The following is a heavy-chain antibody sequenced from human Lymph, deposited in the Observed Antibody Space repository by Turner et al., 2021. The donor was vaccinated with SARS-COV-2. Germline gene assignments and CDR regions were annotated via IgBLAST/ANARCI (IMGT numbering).Heavy chain of an antibody. CDR3: AKRKYQLLAGDFDY. Sequence: EVQLLESGGGLVQPGGSLRLSCAASGFTFSSYAMSWVRQAPGKGLGWVSSISVSGSSAYYADSVKGRFTISRDNSKNTLYLQMNSLRAEDTAVYYCAKRKYQLLAGDFDYWGQGTLVTVSS. V-gene: IGHV3-23*01. J-gene: IGHJ4*02. CDR1: GFTFSSYA. D-gene: IGHD2-2*01. CDR2: ISVSGSSA.